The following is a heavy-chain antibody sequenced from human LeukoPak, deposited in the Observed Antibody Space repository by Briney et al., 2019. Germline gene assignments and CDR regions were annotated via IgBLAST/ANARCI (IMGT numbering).Heavy chain of an antibody. Sequence: PSETLSLTCIVSGGSIGTYYWSWIRQSPGKGLEWIGYIYVTGSTRYNPYLQSRVTISVDTSRNQFFLKMSSVTAADTAVYYCARHIGGGIEDMDVWGTGTKVNVSS. CDR2: IYVTGST. V-gene: IGHV4-59*08. CDR3: ARHIGGGIEDMDV. CDR1: GGSIGTYY. D-gene: IGHD3-16*02. J-gene: IGHJ6*03.